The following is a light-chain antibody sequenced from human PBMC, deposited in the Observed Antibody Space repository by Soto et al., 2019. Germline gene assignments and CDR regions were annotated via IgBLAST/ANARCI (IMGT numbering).Light chain of an antibody. Sequence: EIVMTQSPATLSVSPGERATLSCRASQSVSSNLAWYQQKPGQAPRLLIYEASTRATGIPARFSGSGSGTEFTLTISSLQSEDCAVYYCQQYNNWPPYTFGQGTKLEIK. CDR2: EAS. CDR1: QSVSSN. CDR3: QQYNNWPPYT. J-gene: IGKJ2*01. V-gene: IGKV3-15*01.